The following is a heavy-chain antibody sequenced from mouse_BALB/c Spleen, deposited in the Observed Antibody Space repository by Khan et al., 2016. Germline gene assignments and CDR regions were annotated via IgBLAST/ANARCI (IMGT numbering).Heavy chain of an antibody. CDR3: AGHSVVSYDY. J-gene: IGHJ2*01. Sequence: EVQLQESGAELVKPGASVKLSCTASGFNIKDTHIHWVRQRPEQGLEWIGRIDPAHGNTKYDPRFPGKAAITSDTPSNTANLHLSSLTSEDTAVYYCAGHSVVSYDYWGQGTTLTVSS. CDR1: GFNIKDTH. D-gene: IGHD3-1*01. V-gene: IGHV14-3*02. CDR2: IDPAHGNT.